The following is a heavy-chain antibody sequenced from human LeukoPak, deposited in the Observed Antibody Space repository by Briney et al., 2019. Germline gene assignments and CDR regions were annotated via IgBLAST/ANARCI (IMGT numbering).Heavy chain of an antibody. J-gene: IGHJ4*02. CDR2: INPNSGGT. Sequence: GASVKVSCKASGYTFTGYYMHWVRQAPGQGLEWMGWINPNSGGTNYAQKFQGRVTMTRDTSISTAYMELSRLRSDDTAVYYCARDEAVAGTFFDYWGQGTLVTVSS. CDR3: ARDEAVAGTFFDY. D-gene: IGHD6-19*01. CDR1: GYTFTGYY. V-gene: IGHV1-2*02.